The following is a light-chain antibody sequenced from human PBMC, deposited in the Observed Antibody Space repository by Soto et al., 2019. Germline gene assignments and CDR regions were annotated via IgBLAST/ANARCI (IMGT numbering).Light chain of an antibody. Sequence: QSVLTQPASVSGSPGQSITITCTGTSSDIGGYDYVSWYQHHPGKAPKVIIYGVTNRPSGVSHRFSGSKSANTASLTISGLQAEDEADYYCSAYAGSNNFVFGSGTKVTVL. CDR1: SSDIGGYDY. J-gene: IGLJ1*01. CDR3: SAYAGSNNFV. CDR2: GVT. V-gene: IGLV2-14*01.